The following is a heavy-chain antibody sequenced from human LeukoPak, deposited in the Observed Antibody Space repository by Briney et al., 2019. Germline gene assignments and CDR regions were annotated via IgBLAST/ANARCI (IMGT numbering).Heavy chain of an antibody. J-gene: IGHJ4*02. CDR2: INPNSGGT. CDR1: GYTFTGYY. D-gene: IGHD3-22*01. Sequence: VASVKVSCKASGYTFTGYYMHWVRQAPGQGLEWMGRINPNSGGTNYAQKFQGRVTMTRDTSISTAYMELSRLRSNDTAVYYCARGSHNNYYDSSGYPHWGQGTLVTVSS. CDR3: ARGSHNNYYDSSGYPH. V-gene: IGHV1-2*06.